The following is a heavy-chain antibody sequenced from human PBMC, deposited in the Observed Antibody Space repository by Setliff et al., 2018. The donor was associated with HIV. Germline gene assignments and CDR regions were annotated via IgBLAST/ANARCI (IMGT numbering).Heavy chain of an antibody. CDR3: ARQNSGYAPGPFDY. J-gene: IGHJ4*02. CDR1: GGSISGFY. Sequence: SETLSLTCSISGGSISGFYWNWIRQSAGKGLQWIGRIYDSGSTKYNPSLKSRVTMSLDTSKNQFSLKLSSVTAADTAVYYCARQNSGYAPGPFDYWGQGILVTVSS. D-gene: IGHD5-12*01. V-gene: IGHV4-4*07. CDR2: IYDSGST.